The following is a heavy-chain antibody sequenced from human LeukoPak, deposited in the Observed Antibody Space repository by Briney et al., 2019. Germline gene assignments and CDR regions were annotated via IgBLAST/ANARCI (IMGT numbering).Heavy chain of an antibody. J-gene: IGHJ5*02. CDR3: ARDTAMVTYWFDP. CDR1: GYTFPGYY. V-gene: IGHV1-2*02. CDR2: INPNSGGT. D-gene: IGHD5-18*01. Sequence: ASVKVPCKASGYTFPGYYMHWVRQAPGQGLEWMGWINPNSGGTNYAQKFQGRVTMTRDTSISTAYMELSRLRSDDTAVYYCARDTAMVTYWFDPWGQGTLVTVSS.